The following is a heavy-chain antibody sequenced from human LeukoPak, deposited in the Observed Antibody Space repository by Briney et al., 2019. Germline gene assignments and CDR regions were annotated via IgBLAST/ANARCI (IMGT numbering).Heavy chain of an antibody. V-gene: IGHV3-21*06. D-gene: IGHD3-10*01. CDR2: ISGTGRDT. J-gene: IGHJ4*02. CDR1: GFIFSSYS. CDR3: VTHHPFIDY. Sequence: GGSLRLSCAASGFIFSSYSMNWVRQSPEKGLEWFSSISGTGRDTYYADSVKGRLTISRDNSKNSLYLQMNSLRAEDTAIYYCVTHHPFIDYWGQGTLVTVSS.